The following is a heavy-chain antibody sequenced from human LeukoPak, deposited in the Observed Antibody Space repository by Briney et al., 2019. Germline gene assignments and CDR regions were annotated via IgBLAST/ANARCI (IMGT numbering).Heavy chain of an antibody. V-gene: IGHV1-8*01. J-gene: IGHJ4*02. CDR1: GYTFTSYD. D-gene: IGHD3-3*01. CDR3: ARGSVGYDFWSGYYDSDY. Sequence: ASVKVSCKASGYTFTSYDINWVRQATGQGLEWMGWMNPNSGSTGYAQKFQGRVTMTRNTSISTAYTELSSLRSEDTAVYYCARGSVGYDFWSGYYDSDYWGQGTLVTVSS. CDR2: MNPNSGST.